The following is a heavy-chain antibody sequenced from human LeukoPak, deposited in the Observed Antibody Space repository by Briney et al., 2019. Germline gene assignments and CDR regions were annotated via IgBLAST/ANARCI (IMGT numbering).Heavy chain of an antibody. V-gene: IGHV4-4*02. CDR1: GGSISSSNW. Sequence: SGTLSLTCAVSGGSISSSNWWSWVRQPPGKGLEWIGEIYHSGSTNYNPSLKSRVTISVDKSKNQFSLKLSSVTAADTAVYYCTRDVVVGITMVRGVIITPGYYYYYMDVWGKGTTVTISS. CDR3: TRDVVVGITMVRGVIITPGYYYYYMDV. J-gene: IGHJ6*03. CDR2: IYHSGST. D-gene: IGHD3-10*01.